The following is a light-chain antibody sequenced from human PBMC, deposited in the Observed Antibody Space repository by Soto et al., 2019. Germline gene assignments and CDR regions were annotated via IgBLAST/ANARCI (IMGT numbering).Light chain of an antibody. CDR2: GTS. CDR3: QYYGSSVT. Sequence: TQSPATLSVSPGESATLSFRASQSVSSNLAWYQQKPGQAPRLLIYGTSNRATGGIADRFSGSGSGTDFTLTISRLEPEDFAVYYCQYYGSSVTFAGGTKVDIK. CDR1: QSVSSN. V-gene: IGKV3-20*01. J-gene: IGKJ4*01.